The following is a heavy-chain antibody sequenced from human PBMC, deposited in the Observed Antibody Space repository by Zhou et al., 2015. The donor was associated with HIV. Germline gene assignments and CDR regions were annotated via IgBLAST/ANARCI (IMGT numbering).Heavy chain of an antibody. CDR2: IIPNSGAA. CDR1: RGTFSNYA. J-gene: IGHJ1*01. CDR3: ARGFSHGDYEVFLKE. Sequence: QVQLVQSGTEVRKAGSSVKVSCKTSRGTFSNYAISWVRQAPGQGLEWVGEIIPNSGAATYVQHLHGRVTITADESTSTAYMELSNLRSEDAAVYYCARGFSHGDYEVFLKEWGQGTLVTVSS. V-gene: IGHV1-69*01. D-gene: IGHD4-17*01.